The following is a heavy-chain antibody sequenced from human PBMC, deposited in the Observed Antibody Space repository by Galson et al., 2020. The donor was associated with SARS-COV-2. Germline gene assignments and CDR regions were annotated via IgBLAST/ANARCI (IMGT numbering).Heavy chain of an antibody. CDR3: ATGPQQLVNWFDP. CDR2: FDPEDGET. J-gene: IGHJ5*02. D-gene: IGHD6-13*01. CDR1: GYTLTELS. Sequence: GESLKISCKVSGYTLTELSMQWVRQAPGKGLEWMGGFDPEDGETIYAQKFQGRVTMTEDTSTDTAYMELSSLRSEDTAVYYCATGPQQLVNWFDPWGQGTLVTVSS. V-gene: IGHV1-24*01.